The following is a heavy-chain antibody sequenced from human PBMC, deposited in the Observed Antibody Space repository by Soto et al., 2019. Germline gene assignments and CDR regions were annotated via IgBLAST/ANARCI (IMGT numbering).Heavy chain of an antibody. J-gene: IGHJ6*02. CDR3: ARDQNRRWSYVGLGASRYYYCMDV. CDR1: GGSISSSNW. Sequence: SETLSLTCAVSGGSISSSNWWGWVRQPPGKGLEWIGEIYHSGSTNYNPSLKSRVTISVDKSKNQFSLKLSTVTAAYTAVYYCARDQNRRWSYVGLGASRYYYCMDVWGQGTTVAVSS. D-gene: IGHD3-16*01. V-gene: IGHV4-4*02. CDR2: IYHSGST.